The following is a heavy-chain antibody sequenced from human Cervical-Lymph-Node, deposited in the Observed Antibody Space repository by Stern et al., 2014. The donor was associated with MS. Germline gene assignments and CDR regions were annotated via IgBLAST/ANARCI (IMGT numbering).Heavy chain of an antibody. CDR2: IYWDDDT. D-gene: IGHD3-3*01. Sequence: QITLKESGPTLVKPTQTLTLTCTFSGFSFTCSRMGVGWIRQPPGKALEWLALIYWDDDTRYSPSLKTRLTITKDNSKSQVVLRLTNMAPEDTGTYYCARTDYSLLSGYSHFDYCGQGAPVTVSS. CDR1: GFSFTCSRMG. CDR3: ARTDYSLLSGYSHFDY. V-gene: IGHV2-5*02. J-gene: IGHJ4*02.